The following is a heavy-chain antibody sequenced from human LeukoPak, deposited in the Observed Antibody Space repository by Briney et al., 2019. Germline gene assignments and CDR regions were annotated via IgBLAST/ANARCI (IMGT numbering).Heavy chain of an antibody. CDR2: LSTGGTT. CDR3: ARGGDIVGDIRSPFDI. CDR1: GFTVNSNY. V-gene: IGHV3-53*01. D-gene: IGHD1-26*01. Sequence: GGSLRLSCAASGFTVNSNYMSWVRQAPGKGLEWVSVLSTGGTTYYADSVKGRFTISRDYSKNTLYLQMNSLRAEDTAVYYCARGGDIVGDIRSPFDIWGQGTLFTLSS. J-gene: IGHJ3*02.